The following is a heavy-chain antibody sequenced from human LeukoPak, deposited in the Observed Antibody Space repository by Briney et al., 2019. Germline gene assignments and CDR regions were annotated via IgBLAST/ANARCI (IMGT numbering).Heavy chain of an antibody. J-gene: IGHJ4*02. V-gene: IGHV1-46*01. CDR2: INPSGGST. D-gene: IGHD3-3*01. Sequence: ASVKVSCKASGYTFTSYYMHWVRQAPGQGLEWMGIINPSGGSTSYAQKFQGRVTMTRDTSTSTVYMELSSLRSEDTAVYYCAREITIFGVVPRTHDDYWGQGTLVTVSS. CDR1: GYTFTSYY. CDR3: AREITIFGVVPRTHDDY.